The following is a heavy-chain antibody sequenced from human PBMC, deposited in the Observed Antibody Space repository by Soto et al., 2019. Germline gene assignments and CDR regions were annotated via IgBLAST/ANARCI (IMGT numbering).Heavy chain of an antibody. D-gene: IGHD3-3*01. CDR1: GGTFSSYT. CDR2: IIPILGIA. CDR3: ARGVYYDFWSGPGAYYYYYMDV. J-gene: IGHJ6*03. V-gene: IGHV1-69*02. Sequence: ASVKVSCKASGGTFSSYTISWVRQAPGQGLEWMGRIIPILGIANYAQKFQGRVTITADKSTSTAYMELSSLRSEDTAVYYCARGVYYDFWSGPGAYYYYYMDVWGKGTTVTVSS.